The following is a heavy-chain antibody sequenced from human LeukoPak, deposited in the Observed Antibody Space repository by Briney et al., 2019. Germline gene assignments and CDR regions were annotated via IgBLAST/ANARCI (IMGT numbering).Heavy chain of an antibody. Sequence: PGGSLRLSCAASGFTFSSYWMSWVRQAPGKGLEWVANIRQDGSETSYVTSVRGRFTISRDNAKNSLYLQMNNLRVEDTAVYFCAREEVKSFDNWGQGTLVTVSS. CDR2: IRQDGSET. CDR3: AREEVKSFDN. J-gene: IGHJ4*02. CDR1: GFTFSSYW. V-gene: IGHV3-7*03.